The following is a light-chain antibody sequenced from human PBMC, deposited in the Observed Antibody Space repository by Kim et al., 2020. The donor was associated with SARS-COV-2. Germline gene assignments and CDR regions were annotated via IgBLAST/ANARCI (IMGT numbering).Light chain of an antibody. CDR3: QQYGRSPIT. J-gene: IGKJ5*01. V-gene: IGKV3-20*01. Sequence: SPGERATRSCRASQSVSNNYLVWYQQKPGQAPRLLIHGASSRASGITDRFSGSGSGTDFTLTINRLESEDFAVYFCQQYGRSPITFGQGTRLEIK. CDR2: GAS. CDR1: QSVSNNY.